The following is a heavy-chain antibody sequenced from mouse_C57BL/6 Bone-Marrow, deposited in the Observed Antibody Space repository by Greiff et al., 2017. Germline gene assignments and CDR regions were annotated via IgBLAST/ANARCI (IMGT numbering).Heavy chain of an antibody. V-gene: IGHV7-3*01. CDR1: GFTFTDYY. J-gene: IGHJ4*01. CDR2: IRNKANGYTT. Sequence: DVHLVESGGGLVQPGGSLSLSCAASGFTFTDYYMSWVRQPPGKALEWLGFIRNKANGYTTEYSASVKGRFTISRDNSTSILYLQMNALRAEDSATYYCASLAYYAMDYWGQGTSVTVSS. CDR3: ASLAYYAMDY.